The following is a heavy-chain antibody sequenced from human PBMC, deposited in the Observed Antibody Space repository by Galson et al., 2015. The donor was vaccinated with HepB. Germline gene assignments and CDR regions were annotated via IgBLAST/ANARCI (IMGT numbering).Heavy chain of an antibody. V-gene: IGHV1-18*04. CDR3: ARTRREGYYDSSGYPDAFDI. Sequence: SVKVSCKASGYTFTSYGISWVRQAPGQGLEWMGWISAYNGNTNYAQKLQGRVTMTTDTSTSTAYMELRSLRSDDTAVYYCARTRREGYYDSSGYPDAFDIWGQGTMVTVSS. CDR2: ISAYNGNT. CDR1: GYTFTSYG. D-gene: IGHD3-22*01. J-gene: IGHJ3*02.